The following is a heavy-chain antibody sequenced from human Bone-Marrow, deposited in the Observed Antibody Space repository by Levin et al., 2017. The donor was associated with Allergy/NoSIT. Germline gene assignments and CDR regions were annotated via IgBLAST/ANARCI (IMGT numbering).Heavy chain of an antibody. V-gene: IGHV4-34*01. D-gene: IGHD6-19*01. CDR1: GGSSRASY. CDR2: IHHSGRT. CDR3: ARGRSGWRNFDS. J-gene: IGHJ4*02. Sequence: SQTLSLTCAVIGGSSRASYWTWIRQSPGKGLEWIGEIHHSGRTNYNPSLQSRVNISVDTSKNQFYLTLTSLAAADTALYYCARGRSGWRNFDSWGQGTLVAVSS.